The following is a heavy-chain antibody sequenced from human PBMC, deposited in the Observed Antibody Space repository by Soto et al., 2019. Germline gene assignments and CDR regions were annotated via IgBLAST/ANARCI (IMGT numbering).Heavy chain of an antibody. J-gene: IGHJ4*02. CDR2: IIPKFGTT. Sequence: QVQLVQSGAEVKKPGSSVKVSCKASGGSFSTYGINWVRLAPGQGLEWMGGIIPKFGTTNYAQKFRGRVTITADESTTTAYMELNYLRSEDTAVYFCARELDPYYGGNSLSLDYWGQGTLVTVSS. CDR1: GGSFSTYG. D-gene: IGHD4-17*01. V-gene: IGHV1-69*13. CDR3: ARELDPYYGGNSLSLDY.